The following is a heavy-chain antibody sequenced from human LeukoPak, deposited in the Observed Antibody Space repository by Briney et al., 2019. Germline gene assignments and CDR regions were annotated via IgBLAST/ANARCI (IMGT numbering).Heavy chain of an antibody. D-gene: IGHD3-10*01. V-gene: IGHV4-34*01. Sequence: SETLSLTCAVYGGSFSGYYWSWIRQPPGRGLEWIGEINHSGSTNYNPSLKSRVTISVDTSKNQFSLKLSSVTAADTAVYYCARVYDSGSQAYFYYMDVWGKGTTVTISS. CDR1: GGSFSGYY. CDR2: INHSGST. CDR3: ARVYDSGSQAYFYYMDV. J-gene: IGHJ6*03.